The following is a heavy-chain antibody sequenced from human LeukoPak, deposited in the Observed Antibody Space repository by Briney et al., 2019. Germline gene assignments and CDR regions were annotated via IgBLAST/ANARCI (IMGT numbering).Heavy chain of an antibody. CDR2: IVVGSGNT. CDR3: ARDKLGLGELSLYDQ. J-gene: IGHJ5*02. Sequence: SVKVSCKASGFTFTSSAVQWVRQARGQRLEWIGWIVVGSGNTNYAQKFQERVTITRDTSISTAYMELSRLRSDDTAMYYCARDKLGLGELSLYDQWGQGTLVTVFS. D-gene: IGHD3-16*02. CDR1: GFTFTSSA. V-gene: IGHV1-58*01.